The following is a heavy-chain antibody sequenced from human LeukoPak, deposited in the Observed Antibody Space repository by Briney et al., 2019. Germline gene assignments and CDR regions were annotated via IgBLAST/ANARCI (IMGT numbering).Heavy chain of an antibody. CDR1: GGTISSGSYY. Sequence: PSETLSLTCTVSGGTISSGSYYWSWIRQPAGKGLEWIGRIYTSGSTNYNPSLKSRVTISLDTSENHFSLKLSSVTAADTAVYYCARVTTGGYYNYWGQGTLVTVSS. J-gene: IGHJ4*02. CDR2: IYTSGST. CDR3: ARVTTGGYYNY. V-gene: IGHV4-61*02. D-gene: IGHD3-22*01.